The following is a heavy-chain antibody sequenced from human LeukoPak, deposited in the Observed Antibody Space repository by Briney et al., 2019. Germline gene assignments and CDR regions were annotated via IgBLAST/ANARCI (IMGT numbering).Heavy chain of an antibody. CDR3: ARRDIVVVPAARKPDYYGMDV. CDR2: IYYSGST. Sequence: PSETLSLTCTVSGGSISSSSYYWGWIRQPPGKGLEWIGSIYYSGSTYYNPSLKSRVTISVGTSKNQFSLKLSSVTAADTAVYYCARRDIVVVPAARKPDYYGMDVWGQGTTVTVSS. D-gene: IGHD2-2*01. J-gene: IGHJ6*02. V-gene: IGHV4-39*01. CDR1: GGSISSSSYY.